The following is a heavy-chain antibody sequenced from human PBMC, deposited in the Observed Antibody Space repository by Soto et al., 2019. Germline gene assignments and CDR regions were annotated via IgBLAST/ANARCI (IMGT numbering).Heavy chain of an antibody. D-gene: IGHD3-10*01. V-gene: IGHV1-3*01. J-gene: IGHJ5*02. CDR2: INAGNGDT. CDR3: APPTGSGYDP. Sequence: QVQLVQSGAEVKKPGASVKVSCKASGYTFTAYVIHWVRQAPGQGLEWMGWINAGNGDTKYSQNFQDRVTITRDTSASTAYMELSRLRSEDTAVYYCAPPTGSGYDPWGQGTLVTVSS. CDR1: GYTFTAYV.